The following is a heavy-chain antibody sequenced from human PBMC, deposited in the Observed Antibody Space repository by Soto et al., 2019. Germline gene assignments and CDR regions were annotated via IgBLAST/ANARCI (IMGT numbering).Heavy chain of an antibody. Sequence: SETLSLTCTVSGGSISSNYWTWIRQPPAKGLEWSGYVYNSGSTNYNPSLKSRVTTSADTSKSQFSLKVNSMTAADTAVYYCARYRREAVAGYTLDNWGQGILVTVSS. D-gene: IGHD6-13*01. J-gene: IGHJ4*02. CDR1: GGSISSNY. CDR3: ARYRREAVAGYTLDN. V-gene: IGHV4-59*01. CDR2: VYNSGST.